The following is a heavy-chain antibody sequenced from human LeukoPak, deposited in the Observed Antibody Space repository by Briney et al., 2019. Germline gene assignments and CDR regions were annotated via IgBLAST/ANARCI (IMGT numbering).Heavy chain of an antibody. D-gene: IGHD3-22*01. CDR3: AKVSSYYYDSSGYYYFDY. Sequence: ETLSLTCTVSGGSISSSSYYWGWIRQPPGKGLEWVSAISGSGCSTYYADSVKGRFTISRDNSKNTLYLQMNSLRAEDTAVYYCAKVSSYYYDSSGYYYFDYWGQGTLVTVSS. CDR1: GGSISSSSYY. CDR2: ISGSGCST. V-gene: IGHV3-23*01. J-gene: IGHJ4*02.